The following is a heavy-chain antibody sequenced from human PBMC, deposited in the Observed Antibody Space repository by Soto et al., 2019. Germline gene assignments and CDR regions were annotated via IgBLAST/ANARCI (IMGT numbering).Heavy chain of an antibody. D-gene: IGHD6-13*01. J-gene: IGHJ6*02. V-gene: IGHV3-49*04. CDR2: IRSKAYGGTT. Sequence: GGSLRLSCTASGFTFGYYAMIWVRQAPGKGLEWVGFIRSKAYGGTTEYAASVKGRFTISRDDSKSIAYLQMNSLKTEDTAVYYCTRNRQQLNVWGQGTTVTVSS. CDR1: GFTFGYYA. CDR3: TRNRQQLNV.